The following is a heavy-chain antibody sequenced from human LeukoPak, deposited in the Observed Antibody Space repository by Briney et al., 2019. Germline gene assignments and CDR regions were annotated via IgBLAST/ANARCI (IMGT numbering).Heavy chain of an antibody. CDR2: IWYDGSNK. Sequence: GGSLRLSWAASGFTFSSYGMPWVRQAPGKGLEWVAVIWYDGSNKYYADSVKGRFTISRDNAKNSLYLQMNSLRAEDTAVYYCARDPGCMDVWGRGTTVTVSS. J-gene: IGHJ6*02. V-gene: IGHV3-33*01. CDR1: GFTFSSYG. CDR3: ARDPGCMDV.